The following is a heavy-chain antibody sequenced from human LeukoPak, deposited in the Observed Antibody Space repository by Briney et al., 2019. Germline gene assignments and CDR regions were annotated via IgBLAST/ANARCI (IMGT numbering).Heavy chain of an antibody. J-gene: IGHJ6*02. V-gene: IGHV4-34*01. Sequence: SETLSPTCGVYVGSFSGYYWTWIRQSPGKGLEWIGEINDRGITNYNPSLKSRVTMSVDASKSHFSLKLTSVTAADTGVYYCTRRTNYSASGSYYYGMDVWGQGTTVTVSS. D-gene: IGHD3-10*01. CDR1: VGSFSGYY. CDR3: TRRTNYSASGSYYYGMDV. CDR2: INDRGIT.